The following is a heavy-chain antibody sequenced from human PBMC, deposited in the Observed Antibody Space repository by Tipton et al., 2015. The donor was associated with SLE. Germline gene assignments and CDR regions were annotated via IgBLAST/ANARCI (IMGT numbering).Heavy chain of an antibody. CDR1: GGSISSYY. D-gene: IGHD3-10*01. V-gene: IGHV4-59*12. CDR3: ARISSGSFGVFNY. Sequence: TLSLTCTVSGGSISSYYWSWIRQPPGKGLEWIGYIYYSGSTNYNPSLKSRVTISVDTSKNQFSLKLSSVTAADTAVYYCARISSGSFGVFNYWGQGTLVTVSS. J-gene: IGHJ4*02. CDR2: IYYSGST.